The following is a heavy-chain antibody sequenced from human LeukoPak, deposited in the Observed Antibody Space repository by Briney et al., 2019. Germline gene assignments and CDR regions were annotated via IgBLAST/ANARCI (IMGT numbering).Heavy chain of an antibody. V-gene: IGHV3-20*04. CDR3: ASLLGDGG. Sequence: ETLSLTCAVYGGSFSGYYWSWIRQPPGKGLEWVSGINWNGGSTGYADSVKGRFTISRDNAKNSLYLQMNSLRAEDTALYYCASLLGDGGWGQGTLVTVSS. J-gene: IGHJ4*02. D-gene: IGHD3-16*01. CDR1: GGSFSGYY. CDR2: INWNGGST.